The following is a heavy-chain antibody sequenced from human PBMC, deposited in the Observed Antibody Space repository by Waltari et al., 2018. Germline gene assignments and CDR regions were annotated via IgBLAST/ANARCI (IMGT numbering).Heavy chain of an antibody. J-gene: IGHJ6*03. Sequence: QVQLQESGPGLVKPSQTLSLTCTVSGGSISSGSYYWSWIRPPAGRGLEWIGRIYTSGSTNYNPSLKSRVTISVDTSKNQFSLKLSSVTAADTAVYYCASSYYYGSGSPRSEPYYYYYMDVWGKGTTVTVSS. D-gene: IGHD3-10*01. CDR1: GGSISSGSYY. V-gene: IGHV4-61*02. CDR2: IYTSGST. CDR3: ASSYYYGSGSPRSEPYYYYYMDV.